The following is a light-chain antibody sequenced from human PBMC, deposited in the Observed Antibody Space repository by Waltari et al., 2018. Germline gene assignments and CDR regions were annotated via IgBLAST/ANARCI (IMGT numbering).Light chain of an antibody. CDR2: SES. Sequence: DIHLTQSPSSLSASVGDRVTITCRASQTINSFLNWYQQRPGEAPTLLIYSESSRQAGVPSRFSGRGSGTDFTLTISSLQAEDVAVYYCQQYYTPPHTFGQGTKLEIK. CDR1: QTINSF. V-gene: IGKV1-39*01. J-gene: IGKJ2*01. CDR3: QQYYTPPHT.